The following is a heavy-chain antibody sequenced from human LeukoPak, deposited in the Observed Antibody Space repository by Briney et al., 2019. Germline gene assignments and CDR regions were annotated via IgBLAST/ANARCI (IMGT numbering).Heavy chain of an antibody. J-gene: IGHJ4*02. V-gene: IGHV4-59*01. D-gene: IGHD5-24*01. Sequence: GTLSLTCTVSGGSISSYYWSWIRQPPGKGLEWIGYIYYSGSTNYNPSLKSRVTISVDTSKNQFSLKLSSVTAADTAVYYCARDKSRGRGDFDYWGQGTLVTVSS. CDR3: ARDKSRGRGDFDY. CDR2: IYYSGST. CDR1: GGSISSYY.